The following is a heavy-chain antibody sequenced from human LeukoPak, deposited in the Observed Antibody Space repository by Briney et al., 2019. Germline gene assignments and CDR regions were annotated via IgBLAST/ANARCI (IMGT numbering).Heavy chain of an antibody. CDR3: AKDITHSSGSFDY. CDR2: ISWNSGSI. Sequence: GGSLRLSCAASGFTFDDYATHWIRQAPGKGLEWVSGISWNSGSIGYADSVKGRSTISRDNAKNSLYLQMNSLRAEDTALYYCAKDITHSSGSFDYWGQGTLVTVSS. J-gene: IGHJ4*02. D-gene: IGHD6-19*01. V-gene: IGHV3-9*01. CDR1: GFTFDDYA.